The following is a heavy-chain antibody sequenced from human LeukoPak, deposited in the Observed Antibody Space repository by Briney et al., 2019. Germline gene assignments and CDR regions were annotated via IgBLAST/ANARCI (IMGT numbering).Heavy chain of an antibody. D-gene: IGHD3-22*01. Sequence: GASVKVSCKASGYTFTSYGISWVRQAPGQGVEWMGWISAYNGNTNYAQKLQDRVTMTTETSTSTAYMELRSLRSDDTDVYYCARVGRYVTMIVAGEWFDPWGQGTLVTVSS. CDR1: GYTFTSYG. V-gene: IGHV1-18*01. J-gene: IGHJ5*02. CDR3: ARVGRYVTMIVAGEWFDP. CDR2: ISAYNGNT.